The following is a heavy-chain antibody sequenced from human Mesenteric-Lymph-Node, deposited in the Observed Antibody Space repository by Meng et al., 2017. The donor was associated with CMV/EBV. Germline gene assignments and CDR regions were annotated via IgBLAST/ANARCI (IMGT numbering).Heavy chain of an antibody. CDR3: ARDFVPDY. V-gene: IGHV3-30*03. CDR1: GFTFDDYG. J-gene: IGHJ4*02. Sequence: GESLKISCAASGFTFDDYGMSWVRQAPGKGLEWVAVISYDGTEKYYADSVKGRFTISRDNSKYTVYVQMNSLRPEDTAVYYCARDFVPDYWGQGTLVTVSS. D-gene: IGHD2-2*01. CDR2: ISYDGTEK.